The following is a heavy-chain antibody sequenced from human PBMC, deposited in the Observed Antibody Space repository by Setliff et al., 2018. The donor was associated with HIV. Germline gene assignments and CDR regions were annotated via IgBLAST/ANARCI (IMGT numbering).Heavy chain of an antibody. CDR1: GGSISSYY. Sequence: SETLSLTCTVSGGSISSYYWSWIRQPAGRGLEWIGRIYTSGSTSYNPSLKSRVTISVDTSKNQFSLKLSSVTAADTAVYYCARLDSTIFGVVIIRDYWGQGTLVTVSS. D-gene: IGHD3-3*01. J-gene: IGHJ4*02. CDR3: ARLDSTIFGVVIIRDY. V-gene: IGHV4-4*07. CDR2: IYTSGST.